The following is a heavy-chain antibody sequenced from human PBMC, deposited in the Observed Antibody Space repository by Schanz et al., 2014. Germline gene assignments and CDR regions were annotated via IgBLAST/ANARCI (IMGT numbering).Heavy chain of an antibody. CDR1: GFTFRNYG. V-gene: IGHV3-23*04. D-gene: IGHD3-3*01. J-gene: IGHJ4*02. Sequence: VQLVESGGGVVQPGRSLRLSCAASGFTFRNYGMSWVRQAPGQGLEWVSAISGSGGSTYYADSVKGRFTISRDNSKNTLYLQMNSLRADDTAVYYCARDLLVSHYDFWSGNDYWGQGTLVTVSS. CDR3: ARDLLVSHYDFWSGNDY. CDR2: ISGSGGST.